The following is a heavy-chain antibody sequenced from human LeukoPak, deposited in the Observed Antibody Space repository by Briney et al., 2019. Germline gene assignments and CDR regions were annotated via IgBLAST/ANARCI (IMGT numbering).Heavy chain of an antibody. CDR1: GGSISSGSYY. Sequence: SQTLSLTCTVSGGSISSGSYYWSWIRQPAGKGLEWIGRIYTSGSTNYNPSLKSRVTISVDTSKNQFSLKLGSVTAADTAVYYCARSTMIEGNWFDPWGQGTLVTVSS. CDR3: ARSTMIEGNWFDP. D-gene: IGHD3-22*01. V-gene: IGHV4-61*02. CDR2: IYTSGST. J-gene: IGHJ5*02.